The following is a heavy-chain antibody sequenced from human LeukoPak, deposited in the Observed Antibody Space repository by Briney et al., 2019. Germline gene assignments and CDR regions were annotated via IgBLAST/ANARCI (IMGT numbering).Heavy chain of an antibody. V-gene: IGHV4-39*07. D-gene: IGHD3-22*01. CDR2: IYSTGST. Sequence: SETLSLTCIVSGGSISSGAYYWAWIRQPPGKGLEWIGSIYSTGSTYKNPSLKSRVTISIDTSKNQFSLKLNSVTAADTAVYYCARDRAHYYDSSGYHGTFDIWGQGTMVTVSS. J-gene: IGHJ3*02. CDR1: GGSISSGAYY. CDR3: ARDRAHYYDSSGYHGTFDI.